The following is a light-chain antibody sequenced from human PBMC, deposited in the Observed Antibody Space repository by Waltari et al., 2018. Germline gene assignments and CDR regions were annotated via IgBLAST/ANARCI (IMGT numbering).Light chain of an antibody. V-gene: IGKV4-1*01. CDR3: QQCYTFPYT. CDR2: WSS. J-gene: IGKJ2*01. Sequence: DIVLTQAPDSLAVSLGERATINCKSSQSVLSTSNNKNYLGWYQQKPGQHPKLLITWSSTPESAVPDRVGGSGSRTYFTFTVSCLQAEDVAVYFCQQCYTFPYTFDQGTKLEIK. CDR1: QSVLSTSNNKNY.